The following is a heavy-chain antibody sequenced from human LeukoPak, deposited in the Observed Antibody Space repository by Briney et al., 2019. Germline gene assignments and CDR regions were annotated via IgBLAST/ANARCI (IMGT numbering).Heavy chain of an antibody. D-gene: IGHD1-1*01. Sequence: ASVKVSCKASGGTFSSYAISWVRQAPGQGLEWMGGIIPIFGTANYAQKFQDRVTITADESTSTAYMELSSLRSEDTAVYYCARSGTTSRAEYFQHWGQGTLVTVSS. CDR2: IIPIFGTA. V-gene: IGHV1-69*13. J-gene: IGHJ1*01. CDR1: GGTFSSYA. CDR3: ARSGTTSRAEYFQH.